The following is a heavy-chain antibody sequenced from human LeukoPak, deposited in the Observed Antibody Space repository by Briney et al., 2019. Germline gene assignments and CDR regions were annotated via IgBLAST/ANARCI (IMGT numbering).Heavy chain of an antibody. J-gene: IGHJ4*02. CDR2: IHHTGAT. Sequence: SETLSLTCSVSGGSVSSSPFHWNWIRQPPGKGLEWIGYIHHTGATNYNPSLKSRVTISRDTSKNQFSLKLSSVTAADTAVYYCARSHQGAHWGRGTLVTVSS. V-gene: IGHV4-61*01. CDR3: ARSHQGAH. CDR1: GGSVSSSPFH.